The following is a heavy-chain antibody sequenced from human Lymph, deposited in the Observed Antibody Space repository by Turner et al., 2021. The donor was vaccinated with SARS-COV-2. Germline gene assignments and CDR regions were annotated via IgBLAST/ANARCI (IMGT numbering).Heavy chain of an antibody. CDR1: GGSMKNNY. CDR2: LFYRGST. V-gene: IGHV4-59*01. CDR3: ARQTVNNWVDP. D-gene: IGHD2-21*02. Sequence: QVQLQESGPRLVKPLETLSLTCTVSGGSMKNNYRSWIRQLPGKRLGWIGFLFYRGSTNYNPSLKSRVTISVDTSENQFSLKLTSVTAADTAIYYCARQTVNNWVDPWGQGTLVTVSS. J-gene: IGHJ5*02.